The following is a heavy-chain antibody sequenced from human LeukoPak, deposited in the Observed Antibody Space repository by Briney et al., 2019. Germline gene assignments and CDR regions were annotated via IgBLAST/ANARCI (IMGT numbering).Heavy chain of an antibody. V-gene: IGHV1-69*04. CDR1: GGTFSSYA. CDR3: ARSVQGYENDY. Sequence: SVKVSCTASGGTFSSYAISWVRQAPGQGLEWMGRIIPILGIANYAQKFQGRVTITADKSTSTAYMELSSLRSEDTAVYYCARSVQGYENDYWGQGTLVTVSS. D-gene: IGHD5-18*01. J-gene: IGHJ4*02. CDR2: IIPILGIA.